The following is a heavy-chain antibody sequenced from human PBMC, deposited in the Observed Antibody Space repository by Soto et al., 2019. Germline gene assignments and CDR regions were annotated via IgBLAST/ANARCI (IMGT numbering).Heavy chain of an antibody. V-gene: IGHV4-4*02. Sequence: QVQLQESGPGLVKPAGTLSLTCDVSADSISSTTWWSWVRQPPGGGLEWIGEIHQRGTTNYNPSLKSRVTISIDKSKNQFSLTVTSVTAADTAVYYCARQGGWYMDYWGQGTLVTVSS. J-gene: IGHJ4*02. D-gene: IGHD6-19*01. CDR3: ARQGGWYMDY. CDR2: IHQRGTT. CDR1: ADSISSTTW.